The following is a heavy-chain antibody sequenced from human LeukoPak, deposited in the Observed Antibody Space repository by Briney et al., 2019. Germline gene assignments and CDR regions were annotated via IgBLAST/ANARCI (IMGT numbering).Heavy chain of an antibody. CDR3: AREDYDFWSGSSGHYMDV. V-gene: IGHV1-2*02. CDR1: GYTFTGYY. J-gene: IGHJ6*03. D-gene: IGHD3-3*01. CDR2: INPNSGGT. Sequence: ASVKVSCKASGYTFTGYYMHWVRQVPGQGLEWMGWINPNSGGTNYAQKFQGRVTMTRDTSISTAYMELSRLRSDDTAVYYCAREDYDFWSGSSGHYMDVWGKGTTVTVSS.